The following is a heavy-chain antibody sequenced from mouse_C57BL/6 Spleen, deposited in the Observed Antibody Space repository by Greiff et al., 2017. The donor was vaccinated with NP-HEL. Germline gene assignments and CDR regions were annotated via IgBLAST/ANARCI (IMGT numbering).Heavy chain of an antibody. CDR2: IDPSDSYT. CDR3: ARGEAPYYYAMDY. Sequence: QVQLQQPGAELVMPGASVKLSCKASGYTFTSYWMHWVKQRPGQGLEWIGEIDPSDSYTNYNQKFKGKSTLTVDKSSSTAYMQLSSLTSEDSAVYYCARGEAPYYYAMDYWGQGTSVTVSS. J-gene: IGHJ4*01. CDR1: GYTFTSYW. V-gene: IGHV1-69*01.